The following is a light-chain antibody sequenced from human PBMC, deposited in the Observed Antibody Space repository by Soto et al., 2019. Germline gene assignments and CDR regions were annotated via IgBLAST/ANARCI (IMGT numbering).Light chain of an antibody. CDR1: QSISSW. V-gene: IGKV1-5*03. J-gene: IGKJ1*01. Sequence: DIQMTQSPSTLSASVGDRVTITCRASQSISSWLAWYQQKPGKAPKLLIYKASSLESGVPSRFSGSGSGTEFTLTISSLQPDDFATYYCQHYNNYPWTFGQGTKEEIK. CDR2: KAS. CDR3: QHYNNYPWT.